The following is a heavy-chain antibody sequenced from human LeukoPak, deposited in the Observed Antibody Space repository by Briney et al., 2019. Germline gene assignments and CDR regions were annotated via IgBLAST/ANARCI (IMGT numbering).Heavy chain of an antibody. D-gene: IGHD6-13*01. CDR3: ARSVAAAGKGYFQH. CDR1: GGSISSYY. V-gene: IGHV4-4*08. J-gene: IGHJ1*01. CDR2: IYTSGST. Sequence: SETLSLTCTVSGGSISSYYWSWIRQPPGKGLEWIGRIYTSGSTNYNPSLKSRVTISVDTSKNQFSLKLSPVTAADTAVYYCARSVAAAGKGYFQHWGQGTLVTVSS.